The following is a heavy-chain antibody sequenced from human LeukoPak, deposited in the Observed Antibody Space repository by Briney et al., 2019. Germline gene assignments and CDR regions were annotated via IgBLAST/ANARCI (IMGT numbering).Heavy chain of an antibody. Sequence: GGSLRLSCAASGFTFSTYAMSWVRQAPGKGLEWVSTISGSGGSTYYADSVKGRFTISRDNSKNTLYLQMNGLRAEDTAVYYCAKCGGGELQDAFDIWGQGTMVTVSS. D-gene: IGHD1-26*01. CDR3: AKCGGGELQDAFDI. J-gene: IGHJ3*02. V-gene: IGHV3-23*01. CDR2: ISGSGGST. CDR1: GFTFSTYA.